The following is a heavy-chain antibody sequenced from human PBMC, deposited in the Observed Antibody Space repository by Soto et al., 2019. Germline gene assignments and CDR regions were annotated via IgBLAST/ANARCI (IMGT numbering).Heavy chain of an antibody. D-gene: IGHD2-2*01. CDR3: AKLSCTSSTCYFPGWFDP. Sequence: TLSLTCTVSGDSISGGASFWSWIRQPPGKGLEWIANVYYSGSSYYNPSLKSRLTISVDTTKNQFSLQLKSMTAADTAVYYCAKLSCTSSTCYFPGWFDPWGQGTLVTVSS. CDR1: GDSISGGASF. V-gene: IGHV4-31*03. J-gene: IGHJ5*02. CDR2: VYYSGSS.